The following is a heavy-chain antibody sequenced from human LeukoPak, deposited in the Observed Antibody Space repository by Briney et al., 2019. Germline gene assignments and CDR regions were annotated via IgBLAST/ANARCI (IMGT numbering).Heavy chain of an antibody. CDR1: GYHFPAYI. CDR2: INPNGGDT. CDR3: VRVGFTTSWSNFDY. Sequence: GASVKVSCKAAGYHFPAYIMHWVRQAPGQGLEWVGRINPNGGDTTYAQKFQGRVTMARDTSISTAYMELNSLMSDDTAVYYCVRVGFTTSWSNFDYWGQGTLVTVSS. V-gene: IGHV1-2*06. J-gene: IGHJ4*02. D-gene: IGHD2-2*01.